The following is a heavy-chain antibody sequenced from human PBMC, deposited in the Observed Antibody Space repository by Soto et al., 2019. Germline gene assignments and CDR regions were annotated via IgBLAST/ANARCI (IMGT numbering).Heavy chain of an antibody. D-gene: IGHD3-10*01. CDR2: IYYSGST. CDR3: ARGQDLGEAFDI. Sequence: SETLSLTCTVSGGSISSGDYYWSWIRQPPGKGLEWIGYIYYSGSTYYNPSLKSRVTISVDTSKNQFSLKLSSVTAADTAVYYCARGQDLGEAFDIWGQGTMVTVSS. V-gene: IGHV4-30-4*01. J-gene: IGHJ3*02. CDR1: GGSISSGDYY.